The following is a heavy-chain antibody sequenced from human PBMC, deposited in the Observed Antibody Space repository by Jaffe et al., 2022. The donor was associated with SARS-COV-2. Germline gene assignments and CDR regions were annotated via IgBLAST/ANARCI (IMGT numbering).Heavy chain of an antibody. CDR2: ISWNSGSI. Sequence: EVQLVESGGGLVQPGRSLRLSCAASGFTFDDYAMHWVRQAPGKGLEWVSGISWNSGSIGYADSVKGRFTISRDNAKNSLYLQMNSLRAEDTALYYCASSSSSGYYYYYYGMDVWGQGTTVTVSS. D-gene: IGHD6-6*01. CDR3: ASSSSSGYYYYYYGMDV. CDR1: GFTFDDYA. J-gene: IGHJ6*02. V-gene: IGHV3-9*01.